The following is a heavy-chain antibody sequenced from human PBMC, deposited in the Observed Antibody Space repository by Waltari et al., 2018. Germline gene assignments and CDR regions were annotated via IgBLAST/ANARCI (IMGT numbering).Heavy chain of an antibody. Sequence: QVQLVQSGAEVKKPGSSVKVSCKASGGTFSSYAISWVRQAPGQGLEWMGGIIPIFGTANYAKKFQGRVTMTADEATSTAYMELSSLRSEDTAVYYCARRDIVATSSYCDYWGQGTLVTVSS. J-gene: IGHJ4*02. CDR2: IIPIFGTA. CDR1: GGTFSSYA. V-gene: IGHV1-69*13. D-gene: IGHD5-12*01. CDR3: ARRDIVATSSYCDY.